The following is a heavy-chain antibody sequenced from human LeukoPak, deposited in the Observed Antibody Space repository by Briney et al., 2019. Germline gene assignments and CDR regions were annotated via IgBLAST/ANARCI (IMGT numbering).Heavy chain of an antibody. V-gene: IGHV1-46*01. CDR1: GYTFTSYY. J-gene: IGHJ5*02. CDR2: INPSGGST. CDR3: AGGGITMVRGVIGNWFDP. Sequence: GASVKVSCKASGYTFTSYYMHWVRQAPGQGLEWMGIINPSGGSTSYAQKFQGRVTMTRDTSTSTVYMELSSLRSEDTAVYYCAGGGITMVRGVIGNWFDPWGQGTLVTVSS. D-gene: IGHD3-10*01.